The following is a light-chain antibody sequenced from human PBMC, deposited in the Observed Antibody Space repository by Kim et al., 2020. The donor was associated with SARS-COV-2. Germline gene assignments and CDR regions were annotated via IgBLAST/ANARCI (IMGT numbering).Light chain of an antibody. Sequence: PGERATLSCRASQNIDTYLAWYQQRPGQAPRLLVYDSSNRTTGVPDRFSGSGSGTDFTLTISSLEPEDFSIYYCHQRNSWPPAFTFGGGSKV. J-gene: IGKJ4*01. CDR3: HQRNSWPPAFT. CDR2: DSS. CDR1: QNIDTY. V-gene: IGKV3-11*01.